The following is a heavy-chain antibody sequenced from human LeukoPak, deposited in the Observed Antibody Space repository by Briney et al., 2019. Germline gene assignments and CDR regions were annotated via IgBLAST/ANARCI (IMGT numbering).Heavy chain of an antibody. CDR2: ISYDGSNK. D-gene: IGHD1-26*01. J-gene: IGHJ4*02. V-gene: IGHV3-30-3*01. CDR1: GFTFSSYA. CDR3: ASYGTIVGATKGKVDY. Sequence: GRSLRLSCAASGFTFSSYAMHWVRQAPGKGLEWVAVISYDGSNKYYADSVKGRFTISRDNSKNTLYLQMNNLRAEDTAVYYCASYGTIVGATKGKVDYWGQGTLVTVSS.